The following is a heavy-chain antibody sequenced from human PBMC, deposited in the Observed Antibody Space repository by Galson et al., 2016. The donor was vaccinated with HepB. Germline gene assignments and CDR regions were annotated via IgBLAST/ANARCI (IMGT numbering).Heavy chain of an antibody. J-gene: IGHJ5*02. Sequence: SVKVSCKASGYTFTSHGITWVRQAPGQGLEWIGWLSACNGNPYYAPKLQGRVTMTTDTTTNTVHMELRGLRSDDTAVYYCARNGPDCGGDCFDHWGQGTLVTVSS. D-gene: IGHD2-21*01. V-gene: IGHV1-18*01. CDR2: LSACNGNP. CDR3: ARNGPDCGGDCFDH. CDR1: GYTFTSHG.